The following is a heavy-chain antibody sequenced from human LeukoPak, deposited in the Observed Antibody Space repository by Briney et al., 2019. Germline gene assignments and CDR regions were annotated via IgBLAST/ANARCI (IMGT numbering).Heavy chain of an antibody. D-gene: IGHD3-3*01. CDR1: GGSISSYY. CDR2: IYYSGST. CDR3: ARESYDFWSGDYYGMDV. Sequence: PSETLSLTCTVSGGSISSYYWSWIRQPPGKGLEWIGYIYYSGSTNYSPSLKSRVTISVDTSKNQFSLKLSSVTAADTAVYYCARESYDFWSGDYYGMDVWGQGTTVTVSS. V-gene: IGHV4-59*01. J-gene: IGHJ6*02.